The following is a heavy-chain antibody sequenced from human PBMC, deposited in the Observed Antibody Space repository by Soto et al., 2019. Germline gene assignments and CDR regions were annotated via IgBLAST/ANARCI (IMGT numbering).Heavy chain of an antibody. V-gene: IGHV1-46*01. J-gene: IGHJ5*02. CDR1: GYSFINFY. CDR3: ARGAAVAGGNNWFDP. CDR2: INFSGGGT. D-gene: IGHD6-19*01. Sequence: QVHLVQSGAEVKKPGASVKVSCKASGYSFINFYVHWVRQAPGQGLVWMGIINFSGGGTTYAQKVQGRVTMTRDTSTNTVYMQLTSLRSDDTAVYYCARGAAVAGGNNWFDPWGQGTLVTVSS.